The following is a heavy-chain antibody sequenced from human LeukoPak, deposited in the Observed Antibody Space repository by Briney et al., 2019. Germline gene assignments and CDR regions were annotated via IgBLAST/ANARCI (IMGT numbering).Heavy chain of an antibody. V-gene: IGHV3-30*04. CDR2: ITYDAINT. J-gene: IGHJ6*03. Sequence: GGSLRLSCTASGFEFSRYAMHWVRQAPGKGLEWVAVITYDAINTYYSDSMKGRFTISRDNSKNTLYLQMNSLRAEDTAVYYCARVGNYGMAHMDVWGKGTTVTVSS. D-gene: IGHD3-9*01. CDR1: GFEFSRYA. CDR3: ARVGNYGMAHMDV.